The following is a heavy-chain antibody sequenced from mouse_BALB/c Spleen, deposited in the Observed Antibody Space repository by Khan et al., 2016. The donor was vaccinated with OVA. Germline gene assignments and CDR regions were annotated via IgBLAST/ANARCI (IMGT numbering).Heavy chain of an antibody. D-gene: IGHD2-14*01. J-gene: IGHJ1*01. V-gene: IGHV1-74*01. CDR2: IHPSDSDT. CDR1: GYSFTSYW. CDR3: ARGGTTSYGYFDV. Sequence: QVQLQQPGAELVRPGASVKLSCKASGYSFTSYWMNWMKQRPGQGLEWIGIIHPSDSDTRLNQKFKDKATLTVDKSSTTAYMQFSSPTSEDSAVYYCARGGTTSYGYFDVWGAGTTVTVSS.